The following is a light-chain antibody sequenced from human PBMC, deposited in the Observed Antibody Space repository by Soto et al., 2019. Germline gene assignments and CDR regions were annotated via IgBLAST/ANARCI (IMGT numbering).Light chain of an antibody. CDR2: DAS. CDR1: QSVSSY. Sequence: EIVLTQSPATLSLSPGERATLSCRASQSVSSYFAWYQQKPGQAPRLLIYDASNRATGIPARFSGSGSGTDFSLPISSLEPDDFAVYSCQQRGNWPVTFGQGTRVDIK. J-gene: IGKJ1*01. V-gene: IGKV3-11*01. CDR3: QQRGNWPVT.